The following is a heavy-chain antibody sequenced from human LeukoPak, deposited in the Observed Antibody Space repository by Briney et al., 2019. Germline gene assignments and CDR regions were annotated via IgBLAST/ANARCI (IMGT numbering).Heavy chain of an antibody. D-gene: IGHD2-2*01. CDR2: INAGNGNT. CDR1: GYTFTSYA. J-gene: IGHJ4*02. Sequence: ASVKVSCKASGYTFTSYAMHWVRQAPGQRLEWMGWINAGNGNTKYSQKFQGRGTITRYTYASTAYMELSSLRSEDTAVYYCARMGVVVPAADFDYWGQGTLVTVSS. CDR3: ARMGVVVPAADFDY. V-gene: IGHV1-3*01.